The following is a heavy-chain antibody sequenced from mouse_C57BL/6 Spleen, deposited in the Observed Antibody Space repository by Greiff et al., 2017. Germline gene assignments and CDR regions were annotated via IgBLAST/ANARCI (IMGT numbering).Heavy chain of an antibody. CDR1: GYTFTDYY. Sequence: VQLQQSGPELVKPGASVKISCKASGYTFTDYYMNWVKQSHGKSLEWIGDINPNNGGTSYNQKFKGKATLTVDKSSSTAYMELRSLTSEDSAVYYCARYSSGYYWGQGTTLTVSS. CDR3: ARYSSGYY. J-gene: IGHJ2*01. D-gene: IGHD3-2*02. V-gene: IGHV1-26*01. CDR2: INPNNGGT.